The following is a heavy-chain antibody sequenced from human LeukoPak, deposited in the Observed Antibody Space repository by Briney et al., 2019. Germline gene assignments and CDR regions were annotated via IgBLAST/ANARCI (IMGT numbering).Heavy chain of an antibody. CDR2: ISSSSSTI. CDR1: GFTFSSYS. D-gene: IGHD3-3*01. V-gene: IGHV3-48*01. CDR3: AREPDYDG. Sequence: GGSLRLSCAASGFTFSSYSMNWVRQAPGKGLEWVSYISSSSSTIYYADSVKGRFTISRDNAKNSLYLQMNSLRAEDTAVYYCAREPDYDGWGQGTLVTVSS. J-gene: IGHJ4*02.